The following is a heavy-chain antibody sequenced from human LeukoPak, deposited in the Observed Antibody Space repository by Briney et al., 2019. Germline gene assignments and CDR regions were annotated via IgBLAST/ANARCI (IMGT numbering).Heavy chain of an antibody. J-gene: IGHJ4*02. V-gene: IGHV1-2*02. Sequence: ASVKVSCKASGYTFTGYYMHWVRQAPGQGLEWMGWINPNSGGTKYAQKFQGRVTMTRDTSISTAYMDLSRLRSDDDTAVYYCVRDKRGTYYFDYWGQGTLVTVSS. CDR1: GYTFTGYY. CDR3: VRDKRGTYYFDY. D-gene: IGHD1-1*01. CDR2: INPNSGGT.